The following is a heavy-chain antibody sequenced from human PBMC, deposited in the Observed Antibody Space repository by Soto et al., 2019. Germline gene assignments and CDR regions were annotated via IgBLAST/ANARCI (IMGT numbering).Heavy chain of an antibody. V-gene: IGHV3-7*03. J-gene: IGHJ4*02. Sequence: EVQLVESGGSLVQPGGSLRLSCAASGFTFSSYWMSWVRQAPGKGMELVANINQDGSEKYYVDSVKGRFTISRDNAKFSLYLQMNSLRAEDTAVYYCTREIYIVGATSLPYNWGQGTLVTVSS. CDR2: INQDGSEK. CDR1: GFTFSSYW. D-gene: IGHD1-26*01. CDR3: TREIYIVGATSLPYN.